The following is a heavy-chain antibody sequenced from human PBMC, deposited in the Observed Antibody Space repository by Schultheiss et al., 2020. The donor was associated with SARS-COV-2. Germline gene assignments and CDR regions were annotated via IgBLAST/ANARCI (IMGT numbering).Heavy chain of an antibody. J-gene: IGHJ4*02. CDR1: GGSISSSSYY. V-gene: IGHV4-39*07. D-gene: IGHD3-10*01. CDR2: INHSGST. Sequence: SETLSLTCTVSGGSISSSSYYWSWIRQPPGKGLEWIGEINHSGSTNYNPSLKSRVTISVDTSKNQFSLKLSSVTAADTAVYYCARGRGAIYGSGSYYNVSLDYWGQGTLVTVSS. CDR3: ARGRGAIYGSGSYYNVSLDY.